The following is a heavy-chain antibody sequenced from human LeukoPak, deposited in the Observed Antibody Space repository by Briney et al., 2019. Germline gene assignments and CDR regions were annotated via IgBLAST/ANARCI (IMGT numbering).Heavy chain of an antibody. Sequence: PGGSLRLSCAASGFTFSGSAMHWVRQASGKGLEWVGRIRSKTNSYATSYAASVKGRFALSRDDSKNTAYLQMNSLRAEDTAVYYCARNWNLRPNWFDPWGQGTLVTVSS. V-gene: IGHV3-73*01. D-gene: IGHD1-7*01. CDR1: GFTFSGSA. CDR2: IRSKTNSYAT. CDR3: ARNWNLRPNWFDP. J-gene: IGHJ5*02.